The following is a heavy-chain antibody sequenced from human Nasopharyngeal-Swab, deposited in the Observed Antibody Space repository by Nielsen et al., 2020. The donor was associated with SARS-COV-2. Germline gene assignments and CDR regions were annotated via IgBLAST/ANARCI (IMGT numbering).Heavy chain of an antibody. Sequence: VRQMPGKGLEWVSVIYSGGSTYYADSVKGRFTISRDNSKNTLYLQMNSLRAEDTAVYYCANPYGSGSYYSYWGQGTLVTVSS. D-gene: IGHD3-10*01. CDR2: IYSGGST. V-gene: IGHV3-53*01. J-gene: IGHJ4*02. CDR3: ANPYGSGSYYSY.